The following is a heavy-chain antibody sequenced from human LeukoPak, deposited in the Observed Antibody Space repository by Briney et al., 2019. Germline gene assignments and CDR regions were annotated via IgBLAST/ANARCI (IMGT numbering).Heavy chain of an antibody. V-gene: IGHV4-4*09. D-gene: IGHD2-2*01. CDR2: IYTSGST. CDR1: GGSISSYY. Sequence: PSETLSLTCTVSGGSISSYYWSWIRQPPGKGLEWIGYIYTSGSTNYNPSLKSRVAISVDTSKNQFSLKLSSVTAADTAVYYCARQIVKYLLLGLDPWGQGTLVTVSS. CDR3: ARQIVKYLLLGLDP. J-gene: IGHJ5*02.